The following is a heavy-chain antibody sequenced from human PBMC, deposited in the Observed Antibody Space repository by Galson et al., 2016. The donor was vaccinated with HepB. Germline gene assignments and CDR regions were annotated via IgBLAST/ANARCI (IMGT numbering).Heavy chain of an antibody. V-gene: IGHV3-74*03. J-gene: IGHJ4*02. Sequence: SLRLSCAVSGFTFSSYWMHWVRQAPGKGLVWAAHINNDGRTTTYADSVEGRFTISRDNAKNTVYLQMNSLRAEDTAVYYCAGDPGYDFWSGYISHNRFDFWGRGTLVTVSS. CDR2: INNDGRTT. D-gene: IGHD3-3*01. CDR1: GFTFSSYW. CDR3: AGDPGYDFWSGYISHNRFDF.